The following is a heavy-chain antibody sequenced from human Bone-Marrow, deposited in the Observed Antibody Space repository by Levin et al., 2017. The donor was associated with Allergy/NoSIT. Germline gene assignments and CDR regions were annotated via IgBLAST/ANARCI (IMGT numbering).Heavy chain of an antibody. CDR1: GGSFSTFT. V-gene: IGHV1-69*04. CDR2: IIPILDIG. D-gene: IGHD3-10*01. Sequence: SVKVSCRASGGSFSTFTINWVRQAPGQGLEWMGRIIPILDIGNNAQNFQGRVTITADKSTATAYMELRNLRSDDTAVYYCARDLGYFYGSGSYADGFDIWGQGTVVTVSS. CDR3: ARDLGYFYGSGSYADGFDI. J-gene: IGHJ3*02.